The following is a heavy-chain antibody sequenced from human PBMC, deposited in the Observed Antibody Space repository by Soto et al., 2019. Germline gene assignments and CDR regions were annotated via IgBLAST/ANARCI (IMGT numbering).Heavy chain of an antibody. D-gene: IGHD2-8*01. CDR2: ITPSGGNT. CDR1: GFSFSTYA. Sequence: EVQLLESGGGLVQPGGSLRLSCAASGFSFSTYAMTWVRQAPGKGLEWVSTITPSGGNTYYADSVKVRFTITRDNSENTLYLHMNSLRAEDTAVYYCAGRYCPNGVCYTNYYYYMDIWAEGTTVTVSS. CDR3: AGRYCPNGVCYTNYYYYMDI. J-gene: IGHJ6*03. V-gene: IGHV3-23*01.